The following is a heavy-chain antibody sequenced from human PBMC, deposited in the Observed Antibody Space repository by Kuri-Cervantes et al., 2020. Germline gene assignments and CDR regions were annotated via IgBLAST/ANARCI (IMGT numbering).Heavy chain of an antibody. CDR1: GGSISSSSYY. D-gene: IGHD3-10*01. J-gene: IGHJ5*02. CDR2: IYYSGST. Sequence: SETLSLTCTVSGGSISSSSYYWGWIRQPPGKGLEWIGSIYYSGSTYYNPSLKSRVTISVDTSKNQFSLKLSSVTAADTAVYYCARRPLTMVRGVIIGWFDPWGQGTLVTVSS. CDR3: ARRPLTMVRGVIIGWFDP. V-gene: IGHV4-39*01.